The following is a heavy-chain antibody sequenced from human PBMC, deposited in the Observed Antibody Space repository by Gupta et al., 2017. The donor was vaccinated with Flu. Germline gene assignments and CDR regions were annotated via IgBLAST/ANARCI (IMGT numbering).Heavy chain of an antibody. CDR2: TKQDDSEK. CDR1: GFSFSRHW. V-gene: IGHV3-7*05. D-gene: IGHD4-23*01. Sequence: EVQLVESGGGVVQPGGSLRLSCADSGFSFSRHWMSWVRQLPGRGLQWGACTKQDDSEKYYGDSVKGRFTISRDNAQDSLFLQMTSLRVDDTAVYYCVRDGDGGPELHNHWGHGTLVTVSS. CDR3: VRDGDGGPELHNH. J-gene: IGHJ1*01.